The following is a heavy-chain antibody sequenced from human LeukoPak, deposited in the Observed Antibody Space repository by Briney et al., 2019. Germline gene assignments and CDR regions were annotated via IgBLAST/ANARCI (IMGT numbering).Heavy chain of an antibody. CDR2: IYSGGST. V-gene: IGHV3-53*01. Sequence: GGPLRLSCAPSGFTVSSNYMSWVRQAPGKGLEWVSVIYSGGSTYYADSVKGRFTISRDNSKNTLYLQMNSLRAEDTAVYYCARVAEAGEIDYWGQGTLVTVSS. CDR1: GFTVSSNY. D-gene: IGHD6-19*01. CDR3: ARVAEAGEIDY. J-gene: IGHJ4*02.